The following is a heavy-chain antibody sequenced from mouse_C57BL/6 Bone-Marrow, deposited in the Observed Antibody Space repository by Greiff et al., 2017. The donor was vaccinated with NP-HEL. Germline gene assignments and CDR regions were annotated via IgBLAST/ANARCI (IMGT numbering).Heavy chain of an antibody. D-gene: IGHD1-1*01. CDR3: ARGDITTVAPSYWYFDV. Sequence: VLLQQPGAELVKPGASVKLSCKASGYTFTSYWMQWVKQRPGQGLEWIGEIDPSDSYTNYKQKFKGKATLTVDTSSSTAYMQLSSLTSEDSAVYYCARGDITTVAPSYWYFDVWGTGTTVTVSS. CDR2: IDPSDSYT. CDR1: GYTFTSYW. V-gene: IGHV1-50*01. J-gene: IGHJ1*03.